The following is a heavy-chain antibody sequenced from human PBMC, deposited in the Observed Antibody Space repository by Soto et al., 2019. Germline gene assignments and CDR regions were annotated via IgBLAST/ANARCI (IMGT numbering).Heavy chain of an antibody. CDR3: ARISSDYDSSGYFLPDAFDI. V-gene: IGHV4-34*01. D-gene: IGHD3-22*01. J-gene: IGHJ3*02. CDR2: INHSGST. CDR1: GGSFSGYY. Sequence: SETLSLTCAVYGGSFSGYYWSWIRQPPGKGLEWIGEINHSGSTNYNPSLKSRVTISVDTSKNQFSLKLSSVTAADTAVYYCARISSDYDSSGYFLPDAFDIWGQGTMVTVSS.